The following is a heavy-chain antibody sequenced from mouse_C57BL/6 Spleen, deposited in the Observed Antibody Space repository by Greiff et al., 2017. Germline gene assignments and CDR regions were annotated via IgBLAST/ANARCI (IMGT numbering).Heavy chain of an antibody. CDR2: IRNKANGYTT. Sequence: EVHLVESGGGLVQPGGSLSLSCAASGFTFTDYYMSWVRQPPGKALEWLGFIRNKANGYTTEYSASVKGRFTISRDNSQSILYLQMNALRAEDSATYYCARFQLGYAMDYWGQGTSVTVSS. J-gene: IGHJ4*01. V-gene: IGHV7-3*01. D-gene: IGHD4-1*02. CDR1: GFTFTDYY. CDR3: ARFQLGYAMDY.